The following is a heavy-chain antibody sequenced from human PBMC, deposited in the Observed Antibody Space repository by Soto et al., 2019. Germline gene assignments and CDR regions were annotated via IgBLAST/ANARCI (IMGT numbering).Heavy chain of an antibody. V-gene: IGHV1-2*04. D-gene: IGHD3-10*01. CDR2: INPNSGGT. CDR3: ARDRVREGAYYYGMDV. Sequence: GASVKVSCKASGYTFTGYYMDWVRQAPGQGLEWMGWINPNSGGTNYAQKFQGWVTMTRDTSISTAYMELSRLRSDDTAVYYCARDRVREGAYYYGMDVWGQGTTVTVSS. CDR1: GYTFTGYY. J-gene: IGHJ6*02.